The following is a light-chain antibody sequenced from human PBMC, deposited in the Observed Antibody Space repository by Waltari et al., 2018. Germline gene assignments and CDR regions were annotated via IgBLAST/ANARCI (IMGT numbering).Light chain of an antibody. CDR2: DVN. Sequence: QSALTHPASVSGSPRQSITISCPGSSPDVGVHTSVSWYQQHPGKAPTLMISDVNKRPSGVSNRFSGSKSDNTASLTISGLQAEDEAHYYCTSFTSSSTIVFGGGTKLTVL. CDR1: SPDVGVHTS. CDR3: TSFTSSSTIV. J-gene: IGLJ2*01. V-gene: IGLV2-14*03.